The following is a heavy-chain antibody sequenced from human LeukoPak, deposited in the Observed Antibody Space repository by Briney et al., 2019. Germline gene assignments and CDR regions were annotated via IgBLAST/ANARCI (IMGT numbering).Heavy chain of an antibody. V-gene: IGHV3-23*01. D-gene: IGHD1-26*01. CDR3: ATERSYYESPEGSVGAFDI. CDR2: ISGSGGST. CDR1: GFTFSNYG. J-gene: IGHJ3*02. Sequence: PGRSLRLSCAASGFTFSNYGMSWVRQAPGKGLEWVSAISGSGGSTYYADSVKGRFTISRDNSKNTLYLQMNSLRAEDTAVYYCATERSYYESPEGSVGAFDIWGPGTMVTVSS.